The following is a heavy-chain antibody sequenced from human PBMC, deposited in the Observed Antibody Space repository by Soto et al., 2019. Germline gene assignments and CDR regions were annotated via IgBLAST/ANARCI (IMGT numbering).Heavy chain of an antibody. D-gene: IGHD3-22*01. V-gene: IGHV1-69*12. CDR1: GGTFSSYA. Sequence: QVQLVQSGAEVKKPGSSVKVSCKASGGTFSSYAISWVRQAPGQGLEWMGGIIPIFGTANYAQKFQGRVTITADESTITAYMELSSLRSEDTAVYYCAGGMGDSSGYYDAFDIWGQGTMVTVSS. CDR2: IIPIFGTA. CDR3: AGGMGDSSGYYDAFDI. J-gene: IGHJ3*02.